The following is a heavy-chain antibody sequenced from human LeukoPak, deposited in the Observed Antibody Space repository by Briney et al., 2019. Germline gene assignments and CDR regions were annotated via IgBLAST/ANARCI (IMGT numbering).Heavy chain of an antibody. CDR1: GCTFTGYY. D-gene: IGHD2-2*01. J-gene: IGHJ6*03. V-gene: IGHV1-2*02. Sequence: ASEKVSCKASGCTFTGYYMHWVRQAPGKGLEWMGWTNPNSGGTNYAQKFQGRVTMTRDTSISTAYMELSRLRSDDTAVYYCARKSLGYCSSTSCYGSMDVWGKGTTVTVSS. CDR2: TNPNSGGT. CDR3: ARKSLGYCSSTSCYGSMDV.